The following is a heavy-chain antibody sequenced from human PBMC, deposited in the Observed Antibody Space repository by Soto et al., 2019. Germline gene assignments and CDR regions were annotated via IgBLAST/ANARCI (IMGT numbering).Heavy chain of an antibody. D-gene: IGHD3-10*01. CDR3: ARVPPWGNSAGDYYIQHYDS. CDR2: INGGSGNT. CDR1: GFTFTSYA. J-gene: IGHJ4*02. Sequence: GASVKVSCKSSGFTFTSYAIHWLRQAPGQRPQWMGWINGGSGNTKYSQDFQGRVTFTRDTFATTAYLELSSLGSEDTAVYYCARVPPWGNSAGDYYIQHYDSWGQGTPVTSPQ. V-gene: IGHV1-3*01.